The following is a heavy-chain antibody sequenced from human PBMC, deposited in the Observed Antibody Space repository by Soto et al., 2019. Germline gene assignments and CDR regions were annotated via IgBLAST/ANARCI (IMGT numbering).Heavy chain of an antibody. J-gene: IGHJ3*02. CDR1: GGSISSYY. D-gene: IGHD3-10*01. V-gene: IGHV4-59*01. CDR2: IYYSGST. CDR3: ARDPGPYYYGSGSPPDAFDI. Sequence: PSETLSLTCTVSGGSISSYYRSWIRQPPGKGLEWIGYIYYSGSTNYNPSLKSRVTISVDTSKNQFSLKLSSVTAADTAVYYCARDPGPYYYGSGSPPDAFDIWGQGTMVTVS.